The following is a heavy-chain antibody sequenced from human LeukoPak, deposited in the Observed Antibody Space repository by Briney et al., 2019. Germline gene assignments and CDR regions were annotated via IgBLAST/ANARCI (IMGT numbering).Heavy chain of an antibody. CDR3: AREISRMYYFDY. D-gene: IGHD3-3*01. J-gene: IGHJ4*02. V-gene: IGHV4-31*03. CDR2: IYYSGGT. Sequence: SETLSLTCTVSGGSISNCAYYWSWIRQHPGKGLEWIEYIYYSGGTYHNPSLNRRVTISVDTSKNQFSLKLSSVTAADTAVEYCAREISRMYYFDYWGQGTLVTVSS. CDR1: GGSISNCAYY.